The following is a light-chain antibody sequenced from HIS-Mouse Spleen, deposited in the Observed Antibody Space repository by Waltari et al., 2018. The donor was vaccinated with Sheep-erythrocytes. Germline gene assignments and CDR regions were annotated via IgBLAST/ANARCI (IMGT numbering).Light chain of an antibody. J-gene: IGLJ1*01. CDR2: EDS. V-gene: IGLV3-21*03. CDR3: QVWDSSSDHYV. Sequence: SYVLTQPPSVSVAPGKTARITCGGNNIGRKSVHWYQQKPGQAPVLVVYEDSDRPSGIPERFSGSNSGNTATLTISRVEAGDEADYYCQVWDSSSDHYVFGTGTKVTVL. CDR1: NIGRKS.